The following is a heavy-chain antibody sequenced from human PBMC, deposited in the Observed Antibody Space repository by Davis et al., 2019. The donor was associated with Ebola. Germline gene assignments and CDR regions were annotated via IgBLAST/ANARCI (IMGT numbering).Heavy chain of an antibody. V-gene: IGHV3-23*01. J-gene: IGHJ4*02. CDR2: ISGSGGST. CDR3: ARSDWEYYFDY. Sequence: GESLKISCTDSVITFSSYAMTWVRQAPGKGLEWVSAISGSGGSTYYADSVKGRFTISRDNSKNTLYLQMNSLRAEDTAVYYCARSDWEYYFDYWGQGTLVTVSS. D-gene: IGHD1-26*01. CDR1: VITFSSYA.